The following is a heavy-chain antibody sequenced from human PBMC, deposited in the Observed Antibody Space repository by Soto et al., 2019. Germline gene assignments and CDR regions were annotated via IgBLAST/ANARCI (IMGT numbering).Heavy chain of an antibody. CDR1: GDSVSTYSAT. CDR3: VRIIGNSWFDS. CDR2: TYYRSKWFH. D-gene: IGHD4-4*01. Sequence: SQTLSLTCAISGDSVSTYSATWNWIRQSPSRGLEWLGRTYYRSKWFHDYAVSVRSRMNINPDTAKNQLSLHLDSVTPKDTAVYYCVRIIGNSWFDSWGQGNLVTVSS. V-gene: IGHV6-1*01. J-gene: IGHJ5*01.